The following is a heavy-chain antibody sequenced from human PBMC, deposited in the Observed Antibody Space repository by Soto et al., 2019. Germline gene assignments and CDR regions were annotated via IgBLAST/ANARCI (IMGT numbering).Heavy chain of an antibody. D-gene: IGHD6-19*01. Sequence: PGESLKISCKGSEYSFPTAWIGWVRQMPGKGLEWMAIIYPGDSDARYSPSFQGQVTISADKYISTAYLQWNSLKASDTAMYYCATSTGWYYFDSWGQGTQVTVSS. CDR3: ATSTGWYYFDS. CDR1: EYSFPTAW. CDR2: IYPGDSDA. J-gene: IGHJ4*02. V-gene: IGHV5-51*01.